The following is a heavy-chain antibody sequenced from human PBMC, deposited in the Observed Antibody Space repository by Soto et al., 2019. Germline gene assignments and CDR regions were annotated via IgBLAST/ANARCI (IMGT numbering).Heavy chain of an antibody. J-gene: IGHJ6*02. Sequence: GGSLRLSCAASGFTFSSYSMNWVRQAPGKGLEWVSYISSSSSTIYYADSVKGRFTISRDNAKNSLYLQMNSLRDEDTAVYYCARDAKAPDTAMVYYYYYGMDVWGQGTTVTVSS. CDR3: ARDAKAPDTAMVYYYYYGMDV. CDR1: GFTFSSYS. V-gene: IGHV3-48*02. CDR2: ISSSSSTI. D-gene: IGHD5-18*01.